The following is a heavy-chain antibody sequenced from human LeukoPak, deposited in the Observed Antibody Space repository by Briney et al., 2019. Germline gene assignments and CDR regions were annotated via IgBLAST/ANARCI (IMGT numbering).Heavy chain of an antibody. CDR3: ARRGGSGRSFDY. CDR2: IHYSGST. V-gene: IGHV4-61*08. Sequence: SETLSPTCTVSGASVSSGGYYWSWLRQPPGKGLEWIGYIHYSGSTNYNPSLKSRVTISVDTSKNQFSLKVSSVTAADTAVYHCARRGGSGRSFDYWGQGTLVTVSS. CDR1: GASVSSGGYY. D-gene: IGHD3-10*01. J-gene: IGHJ4*02.